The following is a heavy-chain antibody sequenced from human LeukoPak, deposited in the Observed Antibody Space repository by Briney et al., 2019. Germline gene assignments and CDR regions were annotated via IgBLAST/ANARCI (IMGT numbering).Heavy chain of an antibody. V-gene: IGHV4-34*01. D-gene: IGHD2-2*01. J-gene: IGHJ6*02. CDR1: GGSFSGYY. CDR3: ARALSPYYYYYGMDV. Sequence: SETLSLTCAVYGGSFSGYYWSWIRQPPGKGLEWIGEINHSGSTNYNPSLKSRVTISVDTSKNQFSLKLSSVTAADTAVYYCARALSPYYYYYGMDVWGQGTTVTVPS. CDR2: INHSGST.